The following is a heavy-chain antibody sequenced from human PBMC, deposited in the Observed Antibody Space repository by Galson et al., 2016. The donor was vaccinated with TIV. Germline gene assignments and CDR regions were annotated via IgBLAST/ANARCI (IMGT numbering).Heavy chain of an antibody. J-gene: IGHJ6*03. D-gene: IGHD5-18*01. CDR3: ARQPRTTMVQLDVYYYFDV. CDR1: GYSFSDYW. Sequence: QSGAEVKKPGEFLKISCRGSGYSFSDYWIAWVRQMPGKGLEWMGIIYPGDSHTKYRPHFQGQATISADNSNSTAYLQWRNLKASDSGMYYCARQPRTTMVQLDVYYYFDVWGKGTTVTVSS. CDR2: IYPGDSHT. V-gene: IGHV5-51*01.